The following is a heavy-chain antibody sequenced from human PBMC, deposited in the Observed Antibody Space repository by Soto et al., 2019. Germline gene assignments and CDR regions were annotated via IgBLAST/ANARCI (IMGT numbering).Heavy chain of an antibody. J-gene: IGHJ4*02. V-gene: IGHV4-59*01. CDR3: AGRWGTYFDF. D-gene: IGHD7-27*01. CDR1: GGSISSYY. Sequence: QVQLQESGPGLVKPSETLSLTCTVSGGSISSYYWSWIRQPPGTGLEWIGYIYYSGSTDSDPSRKSRVNISVDTSKSQFSLKLSSVTAADTAVYYCAGRWGTYFDFWGKGTLVTVSS. CDR2: IYYSGST.